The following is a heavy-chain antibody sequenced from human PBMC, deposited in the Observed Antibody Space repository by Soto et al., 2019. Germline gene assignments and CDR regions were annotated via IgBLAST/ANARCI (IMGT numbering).Heavy chain of an antibody. Sequence: QGQLVQSGAEVKKPGASVMVSCKASGYTFASYGITWVRQAPGQGLEWLGWINAHTGNKKSAQKFHGRVTMTTDTPTNTAYIQLRSLRSDDKAIYYCARVWGADGAACDIWGQGKVVNVSS. CDR2: INAHTGNK. J-gene: IGHJ3*02. CDR1: GYTFASYG. V-gene: IGHV1-18*01. D-gene: IGHD3-16*01. CDR3: ARVWGADGAACDI.